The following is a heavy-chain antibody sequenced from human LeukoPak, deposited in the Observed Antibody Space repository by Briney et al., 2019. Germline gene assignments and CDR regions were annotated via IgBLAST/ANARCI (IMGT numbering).Heavy chain of an antibody. V-gene: IGHV3-7*01. CDR2: IKRDGSEK. CDR3: ARDRGYCTGGVCGSYFDY. CDR1: AFTFSSYW. Sequence: GGSRRLSCAAAAFTFSSYWMTWVRQAPGKGLEWDANIKRDGSEKSYGDSGRGRFTISRDNAKNSLYLQMNSLRDEETAVYFCARDRGYCTGGVCGSYFDYWGQGTLVTVYS. D-gene: IGHD2-8*02. J-gene: IGHJ4*02.